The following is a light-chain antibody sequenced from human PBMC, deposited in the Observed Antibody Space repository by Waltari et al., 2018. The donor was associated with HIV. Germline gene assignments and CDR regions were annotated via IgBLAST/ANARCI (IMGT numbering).Light chain of an antibody. J-gene: IGLJ3*02. Sequence: QSALTQPASVSGSPGQSIPISCTGTSNNGDDYKYVPWYQHHPGKAPKVIIYEDSHRPSGVSNRFSGSKSGNTASLTISGLQPEDEADYFCASYISSSSPEFGGGTKVTVL. V-gene: IGLV2-14*01. CDR3: ASYISSSSPE. CDR2: EDS. CDR1: SNNGDDYKY.